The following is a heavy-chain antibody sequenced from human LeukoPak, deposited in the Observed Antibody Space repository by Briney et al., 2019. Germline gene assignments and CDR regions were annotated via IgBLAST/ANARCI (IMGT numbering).Heavy chain of an antibody. J-gene: IGHJ4*02. V-gene: IGHV1-18*01. CDR2: ISAYNGNT. CDR1: GYTFTSYG. CDR3: ARDAGVGIYSSGWYVY. D-gene: IGHD6-19*01. Sequence: ASVKVSCKASGYTFTSYGISWVRQAPGQGLEWMGWISAYNGNTNYAQKLQGRVTMTTDTSTSTAYTELRSLRSDDTAVYYCARDAGVGIYSSGWYVYWGQGTLVTVSS.